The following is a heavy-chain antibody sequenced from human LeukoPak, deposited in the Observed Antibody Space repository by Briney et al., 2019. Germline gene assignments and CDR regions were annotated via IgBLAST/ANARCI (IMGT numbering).Heavy chain of an antibody. CDR3: ARGPYYGDYFSIYY. D-gene: IGHD4-17*01. J-gene: IGHJ4*02. CDR2: IVPFFGAA. CDR1: GGTFSSYA. Sequence: SVKVSCKASGGTFSSYAISWVRQATGQGLEWMGGIVPFFGAANYAQNFQGRVTITADESTSTTYMELNSLRSEDTAVYYCARGPYYGDYFSIYYWGQGTLVTVSS. V-gene: IGHV1-69*13.